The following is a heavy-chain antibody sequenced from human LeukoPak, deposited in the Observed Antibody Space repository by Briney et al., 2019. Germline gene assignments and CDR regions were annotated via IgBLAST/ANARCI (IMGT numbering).Heavy chain of an antibody. CDR2: ISSSSSYI. V-gene: IGHV3-21*04. CDR1: GFTFSSYS. D-gene: IGHD5-12*01. CDR3: ARDPDLRRGYDGEGY. Sequence: PGGSLRLSCAASGFTFSSYSMNWVRQAPGKGLEWVSSISSSSSYIYYADSVKGRFTISRDNAKNSLYLQMNSLRAGDTAVYYCARDPDLRRGYDGEGYWGQGTLVTVPS. J-gene: IGHJ4*02.